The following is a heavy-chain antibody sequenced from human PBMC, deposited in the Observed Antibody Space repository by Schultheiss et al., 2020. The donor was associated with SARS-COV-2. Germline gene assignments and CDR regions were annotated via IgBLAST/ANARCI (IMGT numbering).Heavy chain of an antibody. CDR1: GFTFSDYS. D-gene: IGHD5-12*01. CDR3: VKDRRGSYAFDI. CDR2: INRSGGSS. Sequence: GGSLRLSCAGSGFTFSDYSISWVRQAPGKGLEWISSINRSGGSSYSADSVKGRFTISRDNARNTLYLQMNNLRVEDTAVYCCVKDRRGSYAFDIWGQGTMVTVSS. J-gene: IGHJ3*02. V-gene: IGHV3-23*01.